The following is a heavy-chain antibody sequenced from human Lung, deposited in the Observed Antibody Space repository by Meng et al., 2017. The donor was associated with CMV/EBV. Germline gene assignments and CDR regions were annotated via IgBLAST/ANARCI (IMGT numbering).Heavy chain of an antibody. D-gene: IGHD7-27*01. Sequence: GGDIVQPGGLQRLSCASSGVTVRNYWMHCVRQVPGEGLVWVSRISTDGSDTSYADSVKGRFTISRDNAKNTLYLQMNSLRGDDTAVYFCVRGVAESLGWEMGYWGQGALVTVSS. J-gene: IGHJ4*02. CDR3: VRGVAESLGWEMGY. CDR1: GVTVRNYW. CDR2: ISTDGSDT. V-gene: IGHV3-74*01.